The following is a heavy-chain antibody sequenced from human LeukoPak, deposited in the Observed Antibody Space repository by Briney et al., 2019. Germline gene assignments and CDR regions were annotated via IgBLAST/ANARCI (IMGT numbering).Heavy chain of an antibody. Sequence: PGGSLRLSCAASGFTVSSNYMSWVRQAPGKGLEWVSSISSSSSYIYYADSVKGRFTISRDNAKNSLYLQMNSLRAEDTAVYYCARGDFWSGYLFWGQGTLVTVSS. J-gene: IGHJ4*02. V-gene: IGHV3-21*01. CDR3: ARGDFWSGYLF. D-gene: IGHD3-3*01. CDR1: GFTVSSNY. CDR2: ISSSSSYI.